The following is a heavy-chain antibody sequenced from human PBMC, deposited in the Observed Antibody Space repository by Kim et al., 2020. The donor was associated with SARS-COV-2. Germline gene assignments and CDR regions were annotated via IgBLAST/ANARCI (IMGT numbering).Heavy chain of an antibody. D-gene: IGHD2-2*01. V-gene: IGHV3-21*01. J-gene: IGHJ4*01. CDR2: ICSGDSNI. CDR1: GFTFSTYS. Sequence: GGSLRLSCAASGFTFSTYSMNWVRQAPGKGLEWVSSICSGDSNIYYADSVKGRFTISRDNAKNSLYLQLNSLRAEDTAVYYCARESAFCTSVSCFAYFDYWGHGILVTVSS. CDR3: ARESAFCTSVSCFAYFDY.